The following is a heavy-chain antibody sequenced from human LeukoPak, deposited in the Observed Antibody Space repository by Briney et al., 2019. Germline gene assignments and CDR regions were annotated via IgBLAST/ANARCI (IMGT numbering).Heavy chain of an antibody. CDR3: ARDNGHDAFDI. V-gene: IGHV4-59*01. CDR2: IYYSGST. CDR1: GCSISSYY. J-gene: IGHJ3*02. Sequence: SETLSLTCTVSGCSISSYYWSWIRQPPGKGLEWIGYIYYSGSTNYNPSLKSRVTISVDTSENQFSLKLSSVTAADTAVYYCARDNGHDAFDIWGQGTMVTVSS.